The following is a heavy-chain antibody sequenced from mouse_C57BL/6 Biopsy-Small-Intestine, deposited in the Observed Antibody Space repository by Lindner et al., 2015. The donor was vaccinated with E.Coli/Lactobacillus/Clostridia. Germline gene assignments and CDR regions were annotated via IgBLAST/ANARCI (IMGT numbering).Heavy chain of an antibody. CDR3: ARKGDSSGSFAY. D-gene: IGHD3-2*02. Sequence: VQLQESGAELARPGASVKLSCKASGYTLTSYDITWVKQRPGQGLEWIGEIYPRSDSTYYSEKFKGKATLTADTISSTAFMELRSLTSEDSAVYFCARKGDSSGSFAYWGQGTLVTVSA. J-gene: IGHJ3*01. CDR1: GYTLTSYD. CDR2: IYPRSDST. V-gene: IGHV1-81*01.